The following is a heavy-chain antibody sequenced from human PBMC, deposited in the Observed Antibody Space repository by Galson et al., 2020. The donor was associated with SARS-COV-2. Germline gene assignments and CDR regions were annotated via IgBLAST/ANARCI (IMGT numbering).Heavy chain of an antibody. D-gene: IGHD3-22*01. CDR1: GYSFTNYG. Sequence: ASVKVSCKASGYSFTNYGISWVRQAPGQGLEWMGWISVYNEYTDYAQKLQGRLTLTTDTSTSTAHMELRSLRSDDTAVYYCGRLDHHDYRGYYDVSDYWGQGTLVTVSS. CDR2: ISVYNEYT. J-gene: IGHJ4*02. V-gene: IGHV1-18*01. CDR3: GRLDHHDYRGYYDVSDY.